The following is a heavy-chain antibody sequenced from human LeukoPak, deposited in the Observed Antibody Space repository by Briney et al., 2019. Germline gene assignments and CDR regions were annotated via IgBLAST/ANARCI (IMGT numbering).Heavy chain of an antibody. J-gene: IGHJ4*02. Sequence: SETLSLTCTVSGGSISSYYWSWIRQPPGKGLEWIGYIYYSGSTNYNPSLKSRVTISVDTSKNQSSLKLSSVTAADTAVYYCARGSTSHCIDYWGQGTLVTVSS. CDR2: IYYSGST. CDR1: GGSISSYY. CDR3: ARGSTSHCIDY. V-gene: IGHV4-59*12. D-gene: IGHD2-2*01.